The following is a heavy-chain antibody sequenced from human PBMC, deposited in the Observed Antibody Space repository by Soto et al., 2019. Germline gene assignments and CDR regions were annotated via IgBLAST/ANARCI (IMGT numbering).Heavy chain of an antibody. CDR2: INYSGGTT. J-gene: IGHJ6*03. CDR1: GFTFSNYA. D-gene: IGHD2-2*01. V-gene: IGHV3-23*01. CDR3: ALRYCSRTTCPPLNSYFYMDV. Sequence: GGSLRLSCVASGFTFSNYAMTWVRQAPGKGLEWVSGINYSGGTTFYAGSVKGRFPISRDNSKSTLYLQLNSLRAEDTAVYYCALRYCSRTTCPPLNSYFYMDVWGKGTTVTVSS.